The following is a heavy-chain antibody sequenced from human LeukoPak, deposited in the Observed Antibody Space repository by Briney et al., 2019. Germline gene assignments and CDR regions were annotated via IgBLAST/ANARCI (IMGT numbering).Heavy chain of an antibody. CDR2: ISYDGNDK. CDR1: GGSISSYY. Sequence: LSLTCTVSGGSISSYYWSWIRQAPGKGLEWLTLISYDGNDKYYADSVKGRFSISRDNSKSMVFLKMNSLRPEDTAVYFCAVLTTLHIAVRPGDEYMDVWGKGTTVTVSS. CDR3: AVLTTLHIAVRPGDEYMDV. D-gene: IGHD3-10*01. V-gene: IGHV3-30*03. J-gene: IGHJ6*03.